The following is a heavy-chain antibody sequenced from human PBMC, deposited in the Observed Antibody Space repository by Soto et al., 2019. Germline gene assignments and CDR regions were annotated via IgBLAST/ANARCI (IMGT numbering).Heavy chain of an antibody. CDR2: IYHSGST. Sequence: SETLSLTCSVSGGSISSGGYSWIWIRQPPGNCLEWIGYIYHSGSTYYNPSLKSRVTISVDRSKNQFSLKLSSVTAADTAVYYCARAEYYYDSSGYYDPNWFDPWGQGTLVTVSS. CDR1: GGSISSGGYS. V-gene: IGHV4-30-2*01. D-gene: IGHD3-22*01. J-gene: IGHJ5*02. CDR3: ARAEYYYDSSGYYDPNWFDP.